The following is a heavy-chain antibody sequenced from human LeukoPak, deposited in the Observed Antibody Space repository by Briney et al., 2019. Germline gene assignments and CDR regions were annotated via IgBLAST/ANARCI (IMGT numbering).Heavy chain of an antibody. J-gene: IGHJ4*02. CDR1: GYTFTGHY. Sequence: ASVKVSCKASGYTFTGHYMHWVRQAPGQGLEWMGWIYPSSGDIDYSHIFEGRVTMTRDTSISTAYMELSRLRSDDTAVYYCARDKVATFPFDYWGQGTLVTVSS. CDR3: ARDKVATFPFDY. CDR2: IYPSSGDI. D-gene: IGHD5-12*01. V-gene: IGHV1-2*07.